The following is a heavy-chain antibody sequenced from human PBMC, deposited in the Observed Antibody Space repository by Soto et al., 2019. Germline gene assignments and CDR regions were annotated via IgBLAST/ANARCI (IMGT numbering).Heavy chain of an antibody. J-gene: IGHJ4*02. CDR1: GYTFATYG. D-gene: IGHD5-12*01. V-gene: IGHV1-18*01. Sequence: QIQLVQSGAEVKKSGASVKVSCKASGYTFATYGISWVRQAPGQGLEWMGWISAYNGDTNYAQNLQDRVTMTTDTSKNTAYVELRSLRSDDTAVYYCARARWPQLLGDYWGQGTLVTVSS. CDR3: ARARWPQLLGDY. CDR2: ISAYNGDT.